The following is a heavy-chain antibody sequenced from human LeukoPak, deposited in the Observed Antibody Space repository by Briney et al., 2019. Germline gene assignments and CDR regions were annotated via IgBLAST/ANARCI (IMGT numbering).Heavy chain of an antibody. CDR1: GFTFSSYS. V-gene: IGHV3-21*01. Sequence: PGGSLRLSCAASGFTFSSYSMNWVRQAPGKGLEWVSSISSSSSYIYYADSVKGRFTISRDNAKNSLYLQMNSLRAEDTAVYYCARALLSYSSSSGGSYYMDVWGKGTTVTVSS. D-gene: IGHD6-6*01. CDR2: ISSSSSYI. CDR3: ARALLSYSSSSGGSYYMDV. J-gene: IGHJ6*03.